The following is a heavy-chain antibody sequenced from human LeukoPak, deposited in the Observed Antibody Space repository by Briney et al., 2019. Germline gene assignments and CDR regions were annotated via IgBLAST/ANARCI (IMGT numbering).Heavy chain of an antibody. Sequence: GESLKTPCKGSGYSFTSYWIGWVRQMPGKGLEWMGIIYPGDSDTRYSPSFQGQVTISADKSISTAYLQWSSLKASDTAMYYCARTDIVVVPAATVSYGMDVWGQGTTVTVSS. D-gene: IGHD2-2*01. V-gene: IGHV5-51*01. CDR1: GYSFTSYW. CDR2: IYPGDSDT. J-gene: IGHJ6*01. CDR3: ARTDIVVVPAATVSYGMDV.